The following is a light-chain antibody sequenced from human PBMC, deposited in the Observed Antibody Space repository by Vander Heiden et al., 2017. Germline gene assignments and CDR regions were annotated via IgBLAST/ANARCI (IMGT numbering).Light chain of an antibody. J-gene: IGKJ2*01. CDR3: QQYYSTLYT. Sequence: DIVLTRYPDSLAVSLGERATINCKSSQSVLYSSNNKNYVAWYQQKPGQPTKLLIYWASTRESGVPDRFSGSGSGTDFTLTISSLQAEDVSVDYCQQYYSTLYTFGQGTKLEIK. CDR2: WAS. V-gene: IGKV4-1*01. CDR1: QSVLYSSNNKNY.